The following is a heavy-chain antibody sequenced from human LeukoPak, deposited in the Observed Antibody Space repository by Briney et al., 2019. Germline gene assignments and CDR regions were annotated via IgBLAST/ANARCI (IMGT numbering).Heavy chain of an antibody. D-gene: IGHD4-17*01. CDR2: ISGSGDST. CDR3: AKDRTTVTPRGGDY. Sequence: GGSLRLSCEASGFTFSSYAMSWVRQAPGKGLEWVSAISGSGDSTYYVDSVKGRFTISRDNSKNTLYLQMNSLRAEDTAVYYCAKDRTTVTPRGGDYWGQGTLVTVSS. J-gene: IGHJ4*02. V-gene: IGHV3-23*01. CDR1: GFTFSSYA.